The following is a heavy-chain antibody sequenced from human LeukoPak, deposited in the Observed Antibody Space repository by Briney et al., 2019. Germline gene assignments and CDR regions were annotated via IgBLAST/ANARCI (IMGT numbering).Heavy chain of an antibody. CDR1: GYTFTGYY. J-gene: IGHJ4*02. Sequence: ASVKVSCKASGYTFTGYYLHWVRQAPGQGLEWMGWINPNSGGTNSAQRFQGRVTMTRDTSISTAYMELTSLRSDDTAVYYCARDFQLRFPDYWGQGTLVTVSS. D-gene: IGHD3-3*01. V-gene: IGHV1-2*02. CDR3: ARDFQLRFPDY. CDR2: INPNSGGT.